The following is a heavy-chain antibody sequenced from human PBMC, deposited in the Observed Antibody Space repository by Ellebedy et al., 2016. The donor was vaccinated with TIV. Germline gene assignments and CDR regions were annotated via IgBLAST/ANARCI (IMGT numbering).Heavy chain of an antibody. CDR2: INTNTGNP. Sequence: AASVKVSCKASGYTFTHYGIHWVRQAPGQGLEWMGWINTNTGNPTYAPGFAGRFVFSLDTSVSTAFLQISSLKADDTAVFYCALEVDTAMRDFDFWGQGTLVTVSS. V-gene: IGHV7-4-1*02. CDR1: GYTFTHYG. J-gene: IGHJ4*02. D-gene: IGHD5-18*01. CDR3: ALEVDTAMRDFDF.